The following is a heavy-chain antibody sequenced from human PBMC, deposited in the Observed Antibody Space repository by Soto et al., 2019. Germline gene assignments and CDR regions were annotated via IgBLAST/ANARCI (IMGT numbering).Heavy chain of an antibody. J-gene: IGHJ6*02. V-gene: IGHV4-31*03. CDR2: IYYSGST. CDR3: ARERGTTVTTFLGMDV. Sequence: SETLSLTCTVSGGSISSGGYYWSWIRQHPGKGLERIGYIYYSGSTYYNPSLKSRVTISVDTSKNQFSLKLSSVTAADTAVYYCARERGTTVTTFLGMDVWGQGTTVTVSS. CDR1: GGSISSGGYY. D-gene: IGHD4-17*01.